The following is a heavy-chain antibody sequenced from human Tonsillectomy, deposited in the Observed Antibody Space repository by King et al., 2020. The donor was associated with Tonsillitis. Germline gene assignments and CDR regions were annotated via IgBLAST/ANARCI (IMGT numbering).Heavy chain of an antibody. CDR2: IYHSGST. CDR3: AHTRIAAAGKGVDY. D-gene: IGHD6-13*01. V-gene: IGHV4-38-2*01. J-gene: IGHJ4*02. CDR1: GYSISSGYY. Sequence: QLQESGPGLVKPSETLSLTCAVSGYSISSGYYWGWIRQPPGTGLEWIGSIYHSGSTYYNPSLKSRVTISVDTSKNQFSLKLSSVTAADTAVYYCAHTRIAAAGKGVDYWGQGTLVTVSS.